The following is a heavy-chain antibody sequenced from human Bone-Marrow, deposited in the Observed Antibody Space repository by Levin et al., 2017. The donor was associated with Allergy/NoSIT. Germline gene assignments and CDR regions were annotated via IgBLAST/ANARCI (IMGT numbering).Heavy chain of an antibody. CDR2: ISWNSATI. CDR3: AKDIRPGSTWYYFDH. J-gene: IGHJ4*02. D-gene: IGHD6-13*01. Sequence: HTGGSLRLSCKASGFSLDSSAMHWVRLVTGKGLEWVAGISWNSATIGYADSVKGRFTISRDNTNNSLHLQMSSLRTEDTALYFCAKDIRPGSTWYYFDHWGQGTLVTVSS. CDR1: GFSLDSSA. V-gene: IGHV3-9*01.